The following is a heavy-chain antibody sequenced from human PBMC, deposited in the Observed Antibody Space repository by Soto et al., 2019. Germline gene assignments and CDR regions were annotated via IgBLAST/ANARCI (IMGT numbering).Heavy chain of an antibody. CDR3: ARHYSSGWYYYFDY. CDR2: IYYIGTT. J-gene: IGHJ4*02. CDR1: CGSVTSSDYQ. Sequence: PSETLSLTCSVSCGSVTSSDYQWGWIRQPPGKGLEWIGTIYYIGTTYYNPSLKSRVAISVESSQNQFSLKLNSVTAADTALYYCARHYSSGWYYYFDYWGQGILVTVSS. V-gene: IGHV4-39*01. D-gene: IGHD6-19*01.